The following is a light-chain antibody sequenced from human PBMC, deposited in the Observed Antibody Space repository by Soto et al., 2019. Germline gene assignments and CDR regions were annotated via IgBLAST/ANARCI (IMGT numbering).Light chain of an antibody. J-gene: IGKJ4*01. Sequence: EIVMTQSPATLSVSPGERATLSCRASQSVRSDLAWYQQGPGQTPRLLIYGASTRVPGIPARFSGSGSGTEFTLTIDYLQSEDFAVYYCQHYYTWPRSFGGGTKVEI. CDR2: GAS. CDR1: QSVRSD. V-gene: IGKV3-15*01. CDR3: QHYYTWPRS.